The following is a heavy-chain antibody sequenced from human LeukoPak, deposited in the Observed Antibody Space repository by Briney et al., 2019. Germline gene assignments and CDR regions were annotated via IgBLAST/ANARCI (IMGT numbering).Heavy chain of an antibody. D-gene: IGHD3-10*01. V-gene: IGHV4-38-2*01. Sequence: SETLSLTCAVSGYSISSGDYWGWIRQPPGKGLEWIGSILNSGSTDYNPSLKSRVTISADTSKTHSSLKLSSVTAADTAVYYCARSRSEPLGNAGSFDYWGQGTQVTVSS. J-gene: IGHJ4*02. CDR3: ARSRSEPLGNAGSFDY. CDR1: GYSISSGDY. CDR2: ILNSGST.